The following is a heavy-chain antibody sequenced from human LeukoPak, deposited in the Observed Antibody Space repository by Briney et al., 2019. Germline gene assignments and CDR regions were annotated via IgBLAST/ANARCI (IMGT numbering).Heavy chain of an antibody. V-gene: IGHV1-58*02. J-gene: IGHJ4*02. CDR3: AAENYYDTIY. Sequence: SVKVSCKXSGGTFSSYAISWVRQSPGQGLEWIGWIVVGSGNTNYAQKFQERVTITRDMSTSTAYMELSSLRSEDTAVYYCAAENYYDTIYWGQGTLVTVSS. CDR1: GGTFSSYA. CDR2: IVVGSGNT. D-gene: IGHD3-22*01.